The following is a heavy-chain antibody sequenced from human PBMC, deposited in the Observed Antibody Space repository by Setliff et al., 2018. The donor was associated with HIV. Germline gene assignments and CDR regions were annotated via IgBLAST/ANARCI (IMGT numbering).Heavy chain of an antibody. D-gene: IGHD6-19*01. J-gene: IGHJ1*01. CDR1: GDSISSYY. CDR3: AMSGYSSGWPSEYFQH. CDR2: IYYSGST. V-gene: IGHV4-59*01. Sequence: KTSETLSLTCTVSGDSISSYYWSWIRQPPGKGLEWIGYIYYSGSTNYNPSLKSRVTISVDTSKNQFSLKLSSVTAADTAVYYCAMSGYSSGWPSEYFQHWGQGTLVTVSS.